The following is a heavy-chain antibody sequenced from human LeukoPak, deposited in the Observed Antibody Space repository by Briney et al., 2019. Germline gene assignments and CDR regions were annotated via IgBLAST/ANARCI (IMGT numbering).Heavy chain of an antibody. CDR2: ISAYNVNT. D-gene: IGHD2-15*01. CDR3: ARDIVVVVAATRTFDY. V-gene: IGHV1-18*01. J-gene: IGHJ4*02. Sequence: GASVKVSCKASGYTFTSYGISWVRQAPGQGREWMGWISAYNVNTNYAQKHQGRVNMTTDTSTSTAYMELRSLRSDDTAVYYCARDIVVVVAATRTFDYWGQGTLVTVSS. CDR1: GYTFTSYG.